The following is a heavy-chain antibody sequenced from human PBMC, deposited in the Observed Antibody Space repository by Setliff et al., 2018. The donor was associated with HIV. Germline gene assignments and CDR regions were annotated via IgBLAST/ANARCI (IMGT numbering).Heavy chain of an antibody. Sequence: PSETLSLTCTVSGGSISSSSYYWGWIRQPPGKGLEWIGSIYYSGSTYYDPSLKSRVTISVDTSKNQFSLKLSSVTAADTAVYYCARQGGATPEPWGQGTLVTVSS. D-gene: IGHD1-26*01. J-gene: IGHJ4*02. CDR3: ARQGGATPEP. CDR1: GGSISSSSYY. CDR2: IYYSGST. V-gene: IGHV4-39*01.